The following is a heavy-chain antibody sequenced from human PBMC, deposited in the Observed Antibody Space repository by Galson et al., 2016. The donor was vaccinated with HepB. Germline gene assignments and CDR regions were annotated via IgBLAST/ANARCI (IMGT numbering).Heavy chain of an antibody. D-gene: IGHD2-8*01. CDR1: GFTFSNYA. V-gene: IGHV3-23*01. J-gene: IGHJ4*02. CDR2: IGGSGGST. Sequence: SLRLSCAASGFTFSNYAMSWVRQAPGKGLEWVSVIGGSGGSTNYADSEKGRFTISRDNSKNSLSLQMNSLRAEDTAVYYCAKEGAGYCTNGVCSGYFDFWGQGTLVTVSS. CDR3: AKEGAGYCTNGVCSGYFDF.